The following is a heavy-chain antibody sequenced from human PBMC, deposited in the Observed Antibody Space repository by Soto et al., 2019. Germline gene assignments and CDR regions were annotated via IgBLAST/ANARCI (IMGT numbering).Heavy chain of an antibody. V-gene: IGHV5-51*01. J-gene: IGHJ6*03. CDR3: ARLGSYGSILYPAKHYYYYMDV. Sequence: PGESLKISCKGSGYSFTSYWIGWVRQMPGKGLEWMGIIYPGDSDTRYSPSFQGQVTISADKSISTAYLQWSSLKASDTAMYYCARLGSYGSILYPAKHYYYYMDVWGKGTTVTVSS. CDR1: GYSFTSYW. CDR2: IYPGDSDT. D-gene: IGHD3-10*01.